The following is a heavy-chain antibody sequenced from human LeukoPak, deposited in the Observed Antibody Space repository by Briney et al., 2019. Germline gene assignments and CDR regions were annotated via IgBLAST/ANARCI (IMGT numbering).Heavy chain of an antibody. D-gene: IGHD3-3*01. J-gene: IGHJ6*03. Sequence: PGGSLTLSCAASGFAFSTYSMTWVRQAPGKGLEWVSSVTSTSTYNQYTHFLRGRFTISRANAKNSLYLQVNGLRAEETAVYYCARVADGVTIHNYYYSYMDVWGKGTTVTVSS. CDR2: VTSTSTYN. CDR3: ARVADGVTIHNYYYSYMDV. V-gene: IGHV3-21*01. CDR1: GFAFSTYS.